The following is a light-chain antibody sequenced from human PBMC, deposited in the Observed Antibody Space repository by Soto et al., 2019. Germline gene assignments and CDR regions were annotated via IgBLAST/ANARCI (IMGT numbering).Light chain of an antibody. Sequence: EIVMTQSPASLSVSPGERATLSCRASQNVNSNLAWYQQKPGQAPRFLIYGASTRATGIPARFSGSGPGTEFTLTISSLQSEDFAVYYCHHYNNWPRTFGQGTKVDIK. CDR1: QNVNSN. CDR3: HHYNNWPRT. V-gene: IGKV3-15*01. CDR2: GAS. J-gene: IGKJ1*01.